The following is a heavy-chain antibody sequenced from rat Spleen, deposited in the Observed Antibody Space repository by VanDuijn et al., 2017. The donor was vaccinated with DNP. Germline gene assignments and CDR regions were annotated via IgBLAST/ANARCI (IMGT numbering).Heavy chain of an antibody. CDR2: ISYSGST. J-gene: IGHJ2*01. V-gene: IGHV3-1*01. Sequence: EVQLQESGPGLVRPSQSLSLTCSVAGFSISTNYWGWIRKFPGNRMEWIGHISYSGSTSYNPSLKSRISITRDTSKNQFFLQLNSVTTEDTATYYCARWYNFFDYWGQGVMVTVSS. CDR3: ARWYNFFDY. D-gene: IGHD1-5*01. CDR1: GFSISTNY.